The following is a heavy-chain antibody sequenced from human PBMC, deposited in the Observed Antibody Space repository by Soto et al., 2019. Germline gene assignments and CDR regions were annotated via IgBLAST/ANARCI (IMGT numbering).Heavy chain of an antibody. J-gene: IGHJ6*02. CDR1: GGSISSYY. D-gene: IGHD5-18*01. CDR2: IYYSGST. Sequence: SETLSLTCTVSGGSISSYYWSWIRQPPGKGLEWIGYIYYSGSTNYNPSLKSRVTISVDTSKNQFSLKLSSVTAADTAVYYCARGGIQLWAYYGMDVWGQGTTVTVSS. CDR3: ARGGIQLWAYYGMDV. V-gene: IGHV4-59*01.